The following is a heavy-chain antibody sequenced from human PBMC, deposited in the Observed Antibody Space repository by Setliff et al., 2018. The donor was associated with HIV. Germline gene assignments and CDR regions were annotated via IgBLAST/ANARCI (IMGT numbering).Heavy chain of an antibody. V-gene: IGHV4-34*01. J-gene: IGHJ4*02. CDR2: IDHSGNT. CDR3: AREGGGYSGTYFNFPFDS. D-gene: IGHD1-26*01. CDR1: GGSFSGYF. Sequence: PSETLSLTCAVYGGSFSGYFWSWICQPPGRGLEWIGEIDHSGNTNYNPSLKSRVTMSIDTSTNQFSLKLNSVTAADMATYYCAREGGGYSGTYFNFPFDSWGQGTLVTVSS.